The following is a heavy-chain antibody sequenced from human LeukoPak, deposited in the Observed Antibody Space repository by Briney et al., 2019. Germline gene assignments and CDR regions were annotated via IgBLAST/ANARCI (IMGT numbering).Heavy chain of an antibody. D-gene: IGHD2-2*01. Sequence: GASGKVSCKASGYTFTSYYIHWVRQAPGQGLEWMGIINASGGSTSYAQKFQGRVTVTRDTSTSTVYMELSSLRSKDTAVYYCARGLKPPWDSTDYHDWSQGTLVTVSS. CDR3: ARGLKPPWDSTDYHD. J-gene: IGHJ4*02. CDR1: GYTFTSYY. V-gene: IGHV1-46*01. CDR2: INASGGST.